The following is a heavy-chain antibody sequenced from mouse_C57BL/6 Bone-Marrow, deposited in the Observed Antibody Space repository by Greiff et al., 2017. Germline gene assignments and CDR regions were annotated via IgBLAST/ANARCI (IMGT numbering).Heavy chain of an antibody. CDR3: ARPAYYNKYLGGC. Sequence: VQLQQSGPELVRPGASVKLSCKASGYTFTSYGMHWVRQRPGQGLEWIGEIFPGSGSTYYNEKFKGKATLTVDTSSSTAYMQLRSLTSEDTAVYFCARPAYYNKYLGGCWDRGKVVTVTA. V-gene: IGHV1-56*01. CDR1: GYTFTSYG. D-gene: IGHD2-5*01. J-gene: IGHJ3*02. CDR2: IFPGSGST.